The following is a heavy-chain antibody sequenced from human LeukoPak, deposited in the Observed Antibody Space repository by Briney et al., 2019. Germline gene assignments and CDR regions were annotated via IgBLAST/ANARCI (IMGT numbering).Heavy chain of an antibody. D-gene: IGHD6-19*01. CDR3: ARVRAVAGGYYFDY. CDR2: IIPIFATA. Sequence: PSVKVSCTTSGYTSIRYGTSWVRQAAGQGLKCLGGIIPIFATANYAQKFQGTVTITADESTSTAYMELSSLRSEDTAVYYCARVRAVAGGYYFDYWGQGTLVTVSS. V-gene: IGHV1-69*13. CDR1: GYTSIRYG. J-gene: IGHJ4*02.